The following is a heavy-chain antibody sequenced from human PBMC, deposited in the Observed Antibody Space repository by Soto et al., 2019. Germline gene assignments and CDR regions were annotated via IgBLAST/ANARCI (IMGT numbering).Heavy chain of an antibody. CDR1: GFTISSYC. Sequence: EVQLVESGGGLVQPGGSLRLSCAASGFTISSYCMNWVRQAPGKGLEWVAIIRKDGSEKYYVDSVKGGFTISRDNAKNSLYLQMNSPRDDDTAVYYCAGGSGWLSDYWGRGTLVTVSS. CDR2: IRKDGSEK. CDR3: AGGSGWLSDY. D-gene: IGHD6-19*01. V-gene: IGHV3-7*03. J-gene: IGHJ4*02.